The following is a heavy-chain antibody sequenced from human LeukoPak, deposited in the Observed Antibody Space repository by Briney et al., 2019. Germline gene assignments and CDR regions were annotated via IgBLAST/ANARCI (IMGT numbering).Heavy chain of an antibody. CDR2: ISTASVAI. Sequence: PGGSLRLSCAASGFTFSSYTMNWVRQAPGKGLGWVSCISTASVAIDYADSVKGRFTISRDNAKNSLYLQMNSLRAEDTAVYYCARDPKYYYDSSGPLDYWGQGTLVTVSS. D-gene: IGHD3-22*01. V-gene: IGHV3-48*01. J-gene: IGHJ4*02. CDR3: ARDPKYYYDSSGPLDY. CDR1: GFTFSSYT.